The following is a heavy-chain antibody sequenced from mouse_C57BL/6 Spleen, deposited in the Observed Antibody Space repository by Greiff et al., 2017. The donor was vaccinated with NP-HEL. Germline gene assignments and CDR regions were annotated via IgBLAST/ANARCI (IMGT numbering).Heavy chain of an antibody. Sequence: VQLQQSGAELVKPGASVKISCKASGYAFSSYWMNWVKQRPGKGLEWIGQIYPGDGDTNYNGKFKGKATLTADKSSSTAYMQLSSLTSEDSAVYFCARVTVVASDWYFDVWGTGTTVTVSS. CDR3: ARVTVVASDWYFDV. J-gene: IGHJ1*03. V-gene: IGHV1-80*01. CDR2: IYPGDGDT. D-gene: IGHD1-1*01. CDR1: GYAFSSYW.